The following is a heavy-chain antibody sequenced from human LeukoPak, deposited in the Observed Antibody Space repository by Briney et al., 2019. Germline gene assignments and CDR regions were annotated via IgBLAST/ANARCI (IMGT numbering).Heavy chain of an antibody. J-gene: IGHJ6*02. D-gene: IGHD3-22*01. V-gene: IGHV1-69*13. CDR2: IIPIFGTA. Sequence: SVKVSCKASGGTFSSYAISWVRQAPGQGLEWMGGIIPIFGTANYAQKFQGRVTITADESTSTAYMELSSLRSEDTAVYYCARGDSHPDIYYYYGMDVWGQGTTVTVSS. CDR1: GGTFSSYA. CDR3: ARGDSHPDIYYYYGMDV.